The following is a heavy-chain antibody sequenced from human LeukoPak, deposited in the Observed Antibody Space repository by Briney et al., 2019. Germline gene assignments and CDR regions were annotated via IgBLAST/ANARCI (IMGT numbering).Heavy chain of an antibody. CDR3: ARAGSGSYPTGDPDAFDI. Sequence: GASVKVSCKASGGTFSCYAISWVRQAPGQGLEWMGRIIPILGIANYAQKFQGRVTITADKSTSTAYMELSSLRSEDTAVYYCARAGSGSYPTGDPDAFDIWGQGTMVTVSS. V-gene: IGHV1-69*04. D-gene: IGHD3-10*01. CDR2: IIPILGIA. CDR1: GGTFSCYA. J-gene: IGHJ3*02.